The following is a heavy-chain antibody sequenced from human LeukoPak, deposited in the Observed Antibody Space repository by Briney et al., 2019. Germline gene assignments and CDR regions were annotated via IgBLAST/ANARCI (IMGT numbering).Heavy chain of an antibody. CDR2: INPDSGGK. V-gene: IGHV1-2*02. CDR3: ARQLGATTGYNYYGMDV. J-gene: IGHJ6*02. CDR1: GYTFTSYD. D-gene: IGHD1-26*01. Sequence: ASVKVSCKASGYTFTSYDINWVRQAPGQGLEWMGWINPDSGGKNYAQKFQGRVTMTRDTSISTAYMELSRLRSDDTALYYCARQLGATTGYNYYGMDVWGQGTTVTVSS.